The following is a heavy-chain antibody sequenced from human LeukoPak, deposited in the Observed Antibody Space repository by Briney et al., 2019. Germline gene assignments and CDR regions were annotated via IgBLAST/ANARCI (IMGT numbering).Heavy chain of an antibody. CDR2: IYYSGST. J-gene: IGHJ4*02. CDR1: GDSISSGTHS. Sequence: PSETLSLTCSVSGDSISSGTHSWSWIRQHPEKGLEWIGYIYYSGSTYYNPSLKSRVTISVDTSKNQFSLKLSSVTAADTAVYYCASGSEEVATLAYWGQGTLVTVFS. D-gene: IGHD5-12*01. CDR3: ASGSEEVATLAY. V-gene: IGHV4-31*03.